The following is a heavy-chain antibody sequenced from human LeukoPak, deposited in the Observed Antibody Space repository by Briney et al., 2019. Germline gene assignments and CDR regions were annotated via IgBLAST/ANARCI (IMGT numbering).Heavy chain of an antibody. Sequence: ASVKVSCKASGYTFANYGISWVRQAPGQGLEWMGWISAYNGNTNYAQKLQGRVTMTTDTSTSTAYMELRSLRSDDTAVYYCARSVGYCSSTSCHDFDYWGQGTLVTVSS. J-gene: IGHJ4*02. V-gene: IGHV1-18*01. D-gene: IGHD2-2*01. CDR2: ISAYNGNT. CDR3: ARSVGYCSSTSCHDFDY. CDR1: GYTFANYG.